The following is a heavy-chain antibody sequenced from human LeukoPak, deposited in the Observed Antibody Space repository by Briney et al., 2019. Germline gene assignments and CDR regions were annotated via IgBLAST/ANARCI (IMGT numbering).Heavy chain of an antibody. D-gene: IGHD3-9*01. CDR2: IRSEGYGGTA. Sequence: GGSLRLSCAASGFTFSSYAMSWVRQAPGKGLEWVGLIRSEGYGGTAEYAASVKGRFTISRDDSNSIAYLQMDSLKTEDTAVYYCTREIRYFDWFQADYWGQGTLVTVSS. CDR1: GFTFSSYA. V-gene: IGHV3-49*04. J-gene: IGHJ4*02. CDR3: TREIRYFDWFQADY.